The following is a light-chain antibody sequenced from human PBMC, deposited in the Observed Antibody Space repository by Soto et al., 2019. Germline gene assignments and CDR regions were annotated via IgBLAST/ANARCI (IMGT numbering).Light chain of an antibody. Sequence: EIVWTQSPGTLSLSPGERATLSCRASQSVSSSYLAWYQQKPGQAPRLLIYGASSRATGIPDRFSGSGSGTDFTLTISRLEAEDFAVYYCQQYGSSPQTFGQGTKVEIK. J-gene: IGKJ1*01. CDR3: QQYGSSPQT. CDR1: QSVSSSY. CDR2: GAS. V-gene: IGKV3-20*01.